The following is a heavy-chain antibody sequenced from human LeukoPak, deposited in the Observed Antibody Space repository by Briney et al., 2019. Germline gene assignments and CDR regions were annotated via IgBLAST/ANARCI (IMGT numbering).Heavy chain of an antibody. D-gene: IGHD1-26*01. CDR1: GFTLSKHW. J-gene: IGHJ4*02. Sequence: GGSLRLSCAASGFTLSKHWMTWVRQAPGKGLECVAIIKQDGSEKYYVNSVKGRFTISRDNAKNSLYLQMNSLRVEDTAVYYCARDPPEWELPLDYWGQGTLVTVSS. V-gene: IGHV3-7*01. CDR2: IKQDGSEK. CDR3: ARDPPEWELPLDY.